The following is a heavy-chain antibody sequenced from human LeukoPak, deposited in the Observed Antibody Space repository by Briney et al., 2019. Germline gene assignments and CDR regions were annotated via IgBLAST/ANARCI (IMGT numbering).Heavy chain of an antibody. J-gene: IGHJ1*01. CDR3: AKVIVGATRAEYFQH. Sequence: PGGSLRLSCAASGFSLSTYALSWVRQAPGGGLEWVAAISGSGDKTYHADSVKGRFTISKDNSENRLSLQMDSLRAEDTAVYYCAKVIVGATRAEYFQHWGQGTLVTVSS. CDR1: GFSLSTYA. V-gene: IGHV3-23*01. CDR2: ISGSGDKT. D-gene: IGHD1-26*01.